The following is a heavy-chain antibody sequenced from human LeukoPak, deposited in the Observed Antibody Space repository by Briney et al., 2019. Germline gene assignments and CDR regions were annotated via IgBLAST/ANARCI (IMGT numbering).Heavy chain of an antibody. CDR2: INWNSVHI. D-gene: IGHD1-14*01. CDR1: GFNFNVFD. CDR3: STSRPDRFIDS. Sequence: GGSLRLSCVASGFNFNVFDINWVRQVPGKGLEWVSGINWNSVHIGYADSVKGRFTIFRDNAQKSVHLQMFSLRPEDTALYYCSTSRPDRFIDSWGQGTLVTVST. V-gene: IGHV3-9*01. J-gene: IGHJ4*02.